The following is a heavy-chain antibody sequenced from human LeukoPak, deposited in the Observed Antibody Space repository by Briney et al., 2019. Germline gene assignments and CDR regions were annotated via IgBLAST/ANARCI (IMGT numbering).Heavy chain of an antibody. D-gene: IGHD3-10*01. CDR2: INPSGGST. V-gene: IGHV1-46*01. CDR1: GYTFTSYY. Sequence: ASVKVSCKASGYTFTSYYMHWVRQAPGQGLEWMGIINPSGGSTSYAQKFQGRVTMTRDTSTSTVYMELSSLRSEDTAVYYCARGVGGLYYYYGMDVWGQGTTVTVSS. J-gene: IGHJ6*02. CDR3: ARGVGGLYYYYGMDV.